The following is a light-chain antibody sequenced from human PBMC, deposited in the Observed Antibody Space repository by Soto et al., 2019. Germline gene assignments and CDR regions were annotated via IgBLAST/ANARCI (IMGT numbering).Light chain of an antibody. CDR2: AAT. V-gene: IGKV1-12*01. J-gene: IGKJ1*01. CDR1: QDISSW. CDR3: LQANSFPRT. Sequence: DIQMTQSPSSVSASVGDRVIISCRASQDISSWLGWYQQKPGKAPKLLIYAATNLESGVPSRFSGSGSGTDFTLTINSLQPEDFAVYYCLQANSFPRTFGQGTKVEIK.